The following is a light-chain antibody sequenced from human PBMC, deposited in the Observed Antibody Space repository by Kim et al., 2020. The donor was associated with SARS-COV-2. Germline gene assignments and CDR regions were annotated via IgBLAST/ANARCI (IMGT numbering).Light chain of an antibody. J-gene: IGKJ3*01. V-gene: IGKV1-39*01. CDR1: QSISSH. CDR2: AAS. CDR3: QQSYITPFT. Sequence: ASVGDRVTITCRTTQSISSHLNWDQQKPGGGPKLLISAASTLQGGVPSRFSGSGSETDFTLTISSLQPEDFATYFCQQSYITPFTFGPGTKVDIK.